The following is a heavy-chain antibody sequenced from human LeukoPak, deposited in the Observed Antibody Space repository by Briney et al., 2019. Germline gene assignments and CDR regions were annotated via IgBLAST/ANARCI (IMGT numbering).Heavy chain of an antibody. J-gene: IGHJ4*02. D-gene: IGHD6-19*01. CDR1: GFIFSSYG. CDR2: IRYDDSRR. CDR3: AKALVITVAGTYYFDY. V-gene: IGHV3-30*02. Sequence: PGGSLRLSCAASGFIFSSYGMHWVRQAPGKGLEWVAFIRYDDSRRLYAVSVKGRFTISRDDSKNTLYLQMNFLRPEDTAVYYCAKALVITVAGTYYFDYWGQGTLVTVSS.